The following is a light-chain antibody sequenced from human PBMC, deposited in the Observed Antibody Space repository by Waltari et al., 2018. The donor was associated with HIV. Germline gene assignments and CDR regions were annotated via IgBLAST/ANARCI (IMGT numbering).Light chain of an antibody. CDR3: MQALHTPPA. Sequence: DIVMTQSPLSLPVTPGEPASISCRSSQSLLHSNGYNYLDWYLQKPGQSPQLLIYLGSNRASGVPDRFSGSESCTDFTLKISRVEAEDVGVYYCMQALHTPPAFGQGTKLEVK. J-gene: IGKJ2*01. CDR1: QSLLHSNGYNY. V-gene: IGKV2-28*01. CDR2: LGS.